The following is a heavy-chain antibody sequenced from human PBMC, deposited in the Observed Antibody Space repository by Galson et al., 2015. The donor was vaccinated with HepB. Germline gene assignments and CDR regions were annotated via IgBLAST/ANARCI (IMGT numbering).Heavy chain of an antibody. Sequence: SLRLSCAASGFTFSSYGMHWVRQAPGKGLEWVAVIWYDGSNKYYADSVKGRFTISRDNSKNMLYLQMNSLRAEDTAVYSCAKITTVTTGVYWGQGTLVTVSS. J-gene: IGHJ4*02. CDR1: GFTFSSYG. D-gene: IGHD4-17*01. V-gene: IGHV3-33*06. CDR2: IWYDGSNK. CDR3: AKITTVTTGVY.